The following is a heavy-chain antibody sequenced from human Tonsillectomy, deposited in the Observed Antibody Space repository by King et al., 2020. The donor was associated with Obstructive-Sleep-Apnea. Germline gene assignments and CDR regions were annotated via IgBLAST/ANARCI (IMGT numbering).Heavy chain of an antibody. Sequence: VQLVESGGGLVQPGGSLRLSCAASGFTFSSYAMSWVRQAPGKGLEWVSTISGSGGSTYYADSVKGRFTISRDNSKNTLYLQMNSLRAEDTAVYYCANPLWFGSLDLHYWGQRTLVTVSS. CDR1: GFTFSSYA. V-gene: IGHV3-23*04. D-gene: IGHD3-10*01. J-gene: IGHJ4*02. CDR3: ANPLWFGSLDLHY. CDR2: ISGSGGST.